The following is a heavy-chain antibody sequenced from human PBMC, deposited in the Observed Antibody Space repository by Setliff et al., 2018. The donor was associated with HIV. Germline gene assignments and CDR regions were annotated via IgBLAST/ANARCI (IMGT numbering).Heavy chain of an antibody. D-gene: IGHD6-19*01. Sequence: ASVKVSCKASGYTFSSYGISWVRQAPGQGLEWMGWINPNSGGTNYAQKFQGWVTMTRDTSISTAYMGLSRLRSDDTAVCYCARDRGIAVALDYWGQGTLVTVSS. CDR2: INPNSGGT. CDR1: GYTFSSYG. J-gene: IGHJ4*02. CDR3: ARDRGIAVALDY. V-gene: IGHV1-2*04.